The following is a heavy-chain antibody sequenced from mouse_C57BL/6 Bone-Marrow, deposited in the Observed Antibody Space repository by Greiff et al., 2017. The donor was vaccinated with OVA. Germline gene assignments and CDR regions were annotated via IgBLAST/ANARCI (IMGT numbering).Heavy chain of an antibody. J-gene: IGHJ1*03. V-gene: IGHV1-69*01. CDR1: GYTFTSYW. CDR3: ARSAGYWYFDV. CDR2: IDPSDSYT. Sequence: QVQLQPSGAELVMPGASVKLSCKASGYTFTSYWMHWVKQRPGQGLEWIGEIDPSDSYTTYNQKFKGKSTLTVDKSSSTAYMQLSSLTSEDSAVYYCARSAGYWYFDVWGTGTTVTVSS.